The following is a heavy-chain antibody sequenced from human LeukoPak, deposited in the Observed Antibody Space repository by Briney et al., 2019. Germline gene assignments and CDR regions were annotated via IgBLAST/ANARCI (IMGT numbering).Heavy chain of an antibody. CDR1: GYSFTSYW. CDR2: IYPGDSDT. V-gene: IGHV5-51*01. CDR3: ARHIGNNAAGYYFDY. D-gene: IGHD6-19*01. Sequence: GEYLKISCKGSGYSFTSYWIGWVRQMPGKGLEWMGIIYPGDSDTRYSPSFQGQVTISADKSISTAYLQWSSLKASDTAMYYCARHIGNNAAGYYFDYWGQGTLVTVSS. J-gene: IGHJ4*02.